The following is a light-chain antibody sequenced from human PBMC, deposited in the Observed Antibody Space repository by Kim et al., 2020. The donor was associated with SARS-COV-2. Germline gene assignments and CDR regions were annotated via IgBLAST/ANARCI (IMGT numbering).Light chain of an antibody. J-gene: IGKJ4*01. V-gene: IGKV4-1*01. CDR2: WAS. CDR1: QSVLYSSNNLNY. Sequence: DVVMTQSPDSLAVSLGERATINCKSSQSVLYSSNNLNYLAWYQQKPGQPPNLIIYWASTRDSGVPDRFSGSGSGTDFTLTISSLQAEDVAVYYCQQYHSSLSFGGGTKVDIK. CDR3: QQYHSSLS.